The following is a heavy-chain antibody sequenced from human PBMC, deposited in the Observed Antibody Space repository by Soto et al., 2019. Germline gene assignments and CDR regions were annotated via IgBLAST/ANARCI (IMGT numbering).Heavy chain of an antibody. Sequence: SETLSLTCAVSDGSVSGSYYYWAWLRQSPGKGPEWIGSVFHTGFTSYNPSLESRVSVSVDTSKSQFSLKLSAVTASDTAVYYCATSQKGYNWNYFDHWGQGALVTVSS. CDR1: DGSVSGSYYY. D-gene: IGHD1-1*01. CDR3: ATSQKGYNWNYFDH. V-gene: IGHV4-39*01. CDR2: VFHTGFT. J-gene: IGHJ4*02.